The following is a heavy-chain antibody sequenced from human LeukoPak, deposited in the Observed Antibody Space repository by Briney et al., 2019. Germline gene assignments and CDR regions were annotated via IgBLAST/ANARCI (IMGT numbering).Heavy chain of an antibody. J-gene: IGHJ4*02. V-gene: IGHV4-61*02. Sequence: SETLSLTCTVSGGSISSGSYYWSWIRQPAGKGLEWIVRIYASGSTNYNPSLKSRVTISVDTPKNQFSLKLSSVTAADTAVYYCARVPDDFWSGGYFDYWGQGTLVTVSS. CDR3: ARVPDDFWSGGYFDY. D-gene: IGHD3-3*01. CDR1: GGSISSGSYY. CDR2: IYASGST.